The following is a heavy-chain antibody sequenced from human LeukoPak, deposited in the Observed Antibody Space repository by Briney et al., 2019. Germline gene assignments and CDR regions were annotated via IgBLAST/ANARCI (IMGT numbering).Heavy chain of an antibody. V-gene: IGHV5-51*01. CDR1: GYSFTSYW. Sequence: GESLKISCKGSGYSFTSYWIGWVRQMPGKGLEWMGIIYPGDSDTRYSPSFQGQVTISTDKSITTAYLQWSSLKASDTAMYYCARHHGSSPKAFDIWGQGTMVTVSS. CDR2: IYPGDSDT. D-gene: IGHD2-2*03. CDR3: ARHHGSSPKAFDI. J-gene: IGHJ3*02.